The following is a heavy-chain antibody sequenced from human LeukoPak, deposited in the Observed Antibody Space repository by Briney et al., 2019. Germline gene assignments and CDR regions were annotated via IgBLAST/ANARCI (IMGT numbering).Heavy chain of an antibody. Sequence: PGGSLRLSCVASGFTFSEYGMHWVRQAPGKGLEWMAVISYHGSNIYFADSVKGRFSISRDDSKNTLYLQMNSLRAEDTALYYCAKDRLITHYYCSEFYYWGQGTLVTVSS. J-gene: IGHJ4*02. CDR3: AKDRLITHYYCSEFYY. CDR1: GFTFSEYG. V-gene: IGHV3-30*18. CDR2: ISYHGSNI. D-gene: IGHD2-15*01.